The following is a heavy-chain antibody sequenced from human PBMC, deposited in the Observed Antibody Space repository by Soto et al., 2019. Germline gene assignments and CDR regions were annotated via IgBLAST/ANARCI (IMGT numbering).Heavy chain of an antibody. V-gene: IGHV1-3*01. CDR3: ARVPTHDILTGSVNYYCALDF. CDR1: GCSFTSYA. D-gene: IGHD3-9*01. Sequence: ASVKVSCKASGCSFTSYAISWVRQAPGQGLEWMGWINAANDNTKYSQKFQGRVTITRDTSANTANMELSGLRSEDTAVYYCARVPTHDILTGSVNYYCALDFWGQGTTVTVPS. J-gene: IGHJ6*02. CDR2: INAANDNT.